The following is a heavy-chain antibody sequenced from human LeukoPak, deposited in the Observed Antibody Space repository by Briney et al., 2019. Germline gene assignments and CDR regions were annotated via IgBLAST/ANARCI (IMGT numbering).Heavy chain of an antibody. CDR3: ARHSNKYDYDSSGHYRSFDY. CDR1: GFTYSFYW. CDR2: IKQDGSDK. D-gene: IGHD3-22*01. Sequence: GGSVRLSCAASGFTYSFYWMSWVRQAPGKGLEWVANIKQDGSDKYYVDSVKGRFAISRDNSKNTLYLQMNSLRAEDTAFYFCARHSNKYDYDSSGHYRSFDYWGQGTLVSVSS. V-gene: IGHV3-7*01. J-gene: IGHJ4*02.